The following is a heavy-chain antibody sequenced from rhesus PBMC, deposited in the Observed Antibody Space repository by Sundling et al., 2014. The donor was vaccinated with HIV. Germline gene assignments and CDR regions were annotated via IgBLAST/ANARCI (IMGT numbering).Heavy chain of an antibody. V-gene: IGHV3-184*01. CDR3: TRGRLQFLDRLLLSGLDS. CDR2: SRSKPYGGTS. Sequence: EVQLVESGGGLVHLGGSLRLSCAASGFTFRNFHIYWVRQPPGKGLEWVGFSRSKPYGGTSEYAASVKGRFAISRDDSRSTAYLQMNSLEIEDTAVYYCTRGRLQFLDRLLLSGLDSWGQGVLVTVSS. J-gene: IGHJ6*01. D-gene: IGHD3-3*01. CDR1: GFTFRNFH.